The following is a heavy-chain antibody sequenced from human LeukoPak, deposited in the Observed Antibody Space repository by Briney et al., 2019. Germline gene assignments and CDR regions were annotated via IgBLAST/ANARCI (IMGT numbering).Heavy chain of an antibody. J-gene: IGHJ4*02. CDR3: AREYSSSTGKASDY. CDR1: GFTFTNFA. D-gene: IGHD6-6*01. Sequence: GGSLRLSCAASGFTFTNFAMHWVRQAPGKGLEWVTVISDDGNNKYFADSVKGRFTISRDNSKNTLYLQMNSLRAEDTAVYYCAREYSSSTGKASDYWGQGTLVTVSS. V-gene: IGHV3-30*03. CDR2: ISDDGNNK.